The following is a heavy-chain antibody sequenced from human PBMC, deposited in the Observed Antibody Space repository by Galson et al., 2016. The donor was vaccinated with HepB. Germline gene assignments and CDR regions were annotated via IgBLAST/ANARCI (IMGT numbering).Heavy chain of an antibody. V-gene: IGHV2-5*02. J-gene: IGHJ4*02. CDR2: IYWDDDK. Sequence: PALVKPTQTLTLTCTFSGFSLTTSGVAVGWIRQPPGKALEWLALIYWDDDKRYSPSLKSRLNITKDTSKNQVVLTMTNMDPVDTATYYCAHRRTSADYGSGKDHYFDYCGQGTLVTVSS. D-gene: IGHD3-10*01. CDR1: GFSLTTSGVA. CDR3: AHRRTSADYGSGKDHYFDY.